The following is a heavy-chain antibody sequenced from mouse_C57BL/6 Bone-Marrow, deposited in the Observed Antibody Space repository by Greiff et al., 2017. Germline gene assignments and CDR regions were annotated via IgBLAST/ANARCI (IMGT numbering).Heavy chain of an antibody. CDR3: ARGRGFAY. Sequence: EVKVVASGGGLVKPGGSLKLSCAASGFTFSDYGMHWVRQAPEKGLEWVAYISSGSSTIYYADTVQGRFTISRDNAKTTLFLQMTSLRSEDTAMYYCARGRGFAYWGQGTLVTVSA. CDR2: ISSGSSTI. J-gene: IGHJ3*01. CDR1: GFTFSDYG. V-gene: IGHV5-17*01.